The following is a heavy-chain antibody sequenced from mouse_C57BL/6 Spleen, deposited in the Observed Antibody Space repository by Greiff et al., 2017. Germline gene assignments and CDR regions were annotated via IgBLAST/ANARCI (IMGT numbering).Heavy chain of an antibody. J-gene: IGHJ4*01. D-gene: IGHD4-1*02. Sequence: QVQLQQPGAELVMPGASVKLSCKASGYTFTSYWMHWVKQRPGQGLEWIGEIDPSDSYTNYNQKFKGKSTLTVDKSSSTAYMQLSSLTSEDSAVSYCARSPTGTDAMEYWGQGTAVTVSS. CDR3: ARSPTGTDAMEY. V-gene: IGHV1-69*01. CDR2: IDPSDSYT. CDR1: GYTFTSYW.